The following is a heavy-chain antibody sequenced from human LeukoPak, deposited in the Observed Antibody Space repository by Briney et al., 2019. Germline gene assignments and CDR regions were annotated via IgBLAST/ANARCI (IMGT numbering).Heavy chain of an antibody. Sequence: PGGTLRLSCAASGFTFDDYDMMWVRQALGKGLEGVFDLSWNGGNTGYADSVKGRFTISRDNTKNSLYLQMNSLRAEDTALYFCARDGVHSSSWYLGYFDYWGQGTLVTVSS. CDR3: ARDGVHSSSWYLGYFDY. V-gene: IGHV3-20*04. D-gene: IGHD6-13*01. CDR1: GFTFDDYD. J-gene: IGHJ4*02. CDR2: LSWNGGNT.